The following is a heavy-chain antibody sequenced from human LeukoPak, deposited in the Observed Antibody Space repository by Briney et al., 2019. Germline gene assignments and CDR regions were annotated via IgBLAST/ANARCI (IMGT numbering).Heavy chain of an antibody. CDR2: IGGSGTRT. D-gene: IGHD5/OR15-5a*01. Sequence: AGGSLRLACSASGFTFTTYGMNWVRQAPGKGLEWVSGIGGSGTRTYYADSVKGRFTISRDNSKNTLYLQMNSLRAEDTAVYYCANGRRIYEYYFDYWGQGTLVTVSS. CDR1: GFTFTTYG. V-gene: IGHV3-23*01. CDR3: ANGRRIYEYYFDY. J-gene: IGHJ4*02.